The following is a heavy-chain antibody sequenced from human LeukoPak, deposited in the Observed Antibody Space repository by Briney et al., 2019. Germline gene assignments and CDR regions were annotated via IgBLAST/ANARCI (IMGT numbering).Heavy chain of an antibody. D-gene: IGHD6-19*01. V-gene: IGHV4-59*08. J-gene: IGHJ4*02. CDR2: IYYTGAT. CDR1: GGSNSNYY. CDR3: AKYGGSGWVIDY. Sequence: PSETLSLTCTVSGGSNSNYYWTWIRHPPGKGLEWIGYIYYTGATSYNPSLKSRVTISVDTSKNQFSLKLTSVTAADTAVYYCAKYGGSGWVIDYWGQGTLVTVSS.